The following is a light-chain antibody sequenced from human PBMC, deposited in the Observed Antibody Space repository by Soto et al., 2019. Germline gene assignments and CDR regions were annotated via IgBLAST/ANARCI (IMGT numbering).Light chain of an antibody. J-gene: IGKJ1*01. CDR1: QSVSSN. CDR2: GAS. Sequence: EIVMTQSPATLSVSPVERATLSCMASQSVSSNLAWYQQKPGQAPRLLIYGASTRATGIPARFSGSGSGTEFTLTISSLQSEDFAVYYCQQYHQWPRTFGRGTKVDIK. V-gene: IGKV3-15*01. CDR3: QQYHQWPRT.